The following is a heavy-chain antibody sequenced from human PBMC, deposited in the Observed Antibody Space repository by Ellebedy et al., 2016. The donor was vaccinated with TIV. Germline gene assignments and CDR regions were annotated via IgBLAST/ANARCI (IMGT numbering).Heavy chain of an antibody. J-gene: IGHJ5*02. CDR3: ARDPALPRGRFDT. V-gene: IGHV4-39*07. CDR2: IYYSGSA. Sequence: MPGGSLRLSCTVSGGSISSYSWSWIRQPPGKGLEWIGSIYYSGSAYYNPSLKSRVTVSVDTSKNQFSLNLSSVTAADTAVYYCARDPALPRGRFDTWGQGTLVTVSS. CDR1: GGSISSYS.